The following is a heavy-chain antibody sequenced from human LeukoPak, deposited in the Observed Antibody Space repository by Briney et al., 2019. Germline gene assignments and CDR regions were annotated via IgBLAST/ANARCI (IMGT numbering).Heavy chain of an antibody. CDR3: ASGDFWSGYYFDY. J-gene: IGHJ4*02. CDR2: IYYSGST. V-gene: IGHV4-39*01. CDR1: GGSISSSSYY. Sequence: KPSETLSLTCTVSGGSISSSSYYWGWIRQPPGKGLEWIGSIYYSGSTYYNPSLKSRVTISVDTSKNQFSLKLSSVTAADTAVYYCASGDFWSGYYFDYWGQGTLVTASS. D-gene: IGHD3-3*01.